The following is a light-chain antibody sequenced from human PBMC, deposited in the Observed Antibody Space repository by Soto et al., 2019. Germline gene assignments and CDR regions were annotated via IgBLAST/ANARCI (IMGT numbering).Light chain of an antibody. Sequence: EIVLTQSPGTLSLSPGERATLSCRASQSVSGFYLAWYQQKPAQTPRLLIYGASNRATGIPGRFGGSGSGAYFTPTISRLEPEDVAVYYCQHYGSSPTFGGGTKVEIK. J-gene: IGKJ4*01. CDR2: GAS. V-gene: IGKV3-20*01. CDR3: QHYGSSPT. CDR1: QSVSGFY.